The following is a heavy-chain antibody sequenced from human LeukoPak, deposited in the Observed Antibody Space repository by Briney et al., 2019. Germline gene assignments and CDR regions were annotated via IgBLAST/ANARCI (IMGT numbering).Heavy chain of an antibody. Sequence: SEPLSLTCTVSGVSISSYYWSWIRQPPGQALEWIGYIFHSGTTNYNPSLKSRVPISVDTSKSQFSLELSSVTAADTAVYYCARGLVKGMIRDWGQGTLVTVSS. D-gene: IGHD3-22*01. V-gene: IGHV4-59*01. J-gene: IGHJ4*02. CDR1: GVSISSYY. CDR3: ARGLVKGMIRD. CDR2: IFHSGTT.